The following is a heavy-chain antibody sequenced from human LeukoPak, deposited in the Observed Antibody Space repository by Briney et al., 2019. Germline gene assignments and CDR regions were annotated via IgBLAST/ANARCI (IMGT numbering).Heavy chain of an antibody. Sequence: SETLSLTCTVSGGSISSSSYYWGWIRQPPGKGLEWIGSIYYSGSTYYNPSLKSRVTISVDTSKNQFSLKLSSVTAADTAVYYCARGRIKLGGYFDYWGQGTLVTVSS. CDR2: IYYSGST. CDR1: GGSISSSSYY. D-gene: IGHD7-27*01. V-gene: IGHV4-39*07. CDR3: ARGRIKLGGYFDY. J-gene: IGHJ4*02.